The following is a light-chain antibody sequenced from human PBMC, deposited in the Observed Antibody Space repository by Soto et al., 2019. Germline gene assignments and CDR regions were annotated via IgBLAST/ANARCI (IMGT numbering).Light chain of an antibody. V-gene: IGLV2-14*01. CDR1: SSDVGSYNY. CDR2: DVS. Sequence: QSALTQPASVSGSPGQSITISCTGTSSDVGSYNYVSWYQQYPGKAPKLMIYDVSNRPSGVSYRFSDSKSGNTASLTISGLQAEDEDDYYGSSYTTSSTHVVFSGGTKLTVL. CDR3: SSYTTSSTHVV. J-gene: IGLJ2*01.